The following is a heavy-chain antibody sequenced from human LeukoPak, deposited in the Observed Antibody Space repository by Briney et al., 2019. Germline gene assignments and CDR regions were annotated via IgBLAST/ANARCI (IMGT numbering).Heavy chain of an antibody. CDR3: ASGWGDSENPPWFDP. CDR2: IVPIFGTA. J-gene: IGHJ5*02. D-gene: IGHD2-21*02. CDR1: GGTFSSYA. Sequence: ASVKVSCKASGGTFSSYAISWVRQAPGQGLEWMGGIVPIFGTANYAQKFQGRVTITTDESTSTAYMELSSLRSEDTAVYYCASGWGDSENPPWFDPWGQGTLVTVS. V-gene: IGHV1-69*05.